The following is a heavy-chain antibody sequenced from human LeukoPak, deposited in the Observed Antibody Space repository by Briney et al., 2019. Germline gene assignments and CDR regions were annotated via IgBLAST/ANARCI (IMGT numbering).Heavy chain of an antibody. CDR3: ARPWSGGSYSH. D-gene: IGHD1-26*01. Sequence: GGSLRLSCAASGFTFSSYWMHWVRQAPGKGLVWVSRTNSDGSSTSYADSVKGRFTISRDNAKNTLYLQMNSLRAEDTAVYYCARPWSGGSYSHWGQGTLVTVSS. V-gene: IGHV3-74*01. J-gene: IGHJ4*02. CDR2: TNSDGSST. CDR1: GFTFSSYW.